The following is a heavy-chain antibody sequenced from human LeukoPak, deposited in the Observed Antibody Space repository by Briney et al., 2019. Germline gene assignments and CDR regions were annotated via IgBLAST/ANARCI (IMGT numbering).Heavy chain of an antibody. CDR1: GFTFSEFW. CDR2: IKSKTDGGTT. Sequence: GGSLRLSCIASGFTFSEFWMTWVRQAPGKGLEWVGRIKSKTDGGTTDYAAPVKGRFTISRDDSKNTLYLQMNSLKTEDTAVYYCTTGYEYYFDYWGQGTLVTVSS. J-gene: IGHJ4*02. V-gene: IGHV3-15*01. D-gene: IGHD1-14*01. CDR3: TTGYEYYFDY.